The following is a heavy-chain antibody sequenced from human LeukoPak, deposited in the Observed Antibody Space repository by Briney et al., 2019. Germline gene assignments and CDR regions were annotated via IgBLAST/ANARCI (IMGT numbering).Heavy chain of an antibody. D-gene: IGHD3-16*01. CDR2: ISNSSSTI. CDR1: GFTFSSYS. CDR3: ARQRTYVFYYYMDV. Sequence: GGSLRLSCAASGFTFSSYSMNWVRQAPGKGLEWVSYISNSSSTIYYADSVKGRFTISRDNAKNSLYLQMNSLRAEDTAVYYCARQRTYVFYYYMDVWGKGTTVTVSS. J-gene: IGHJ6*03. V-gene: IGHV3-48*04.